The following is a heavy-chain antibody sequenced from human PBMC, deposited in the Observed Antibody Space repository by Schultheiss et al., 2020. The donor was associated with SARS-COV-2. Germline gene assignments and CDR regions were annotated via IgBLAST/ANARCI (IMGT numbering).Heavy chain of an antibody. J-gene: IGHJ6*02. CDR2: IYHSGST. Sequence: SETLSLTCAVSGYSISSGYYWGWIRQPPGKGLEWIGSIYHSGSTYYNPSLKSRVTISVDTSKNQFSLKLSSVTAADTAVYYCARGLDYGDYVYYYYGMDFWGQGTTVTVSS. CDR3: ARGLDYGDYVYYYYGMDF. V-gene: IGHV4-38-2*01. D-gene: IGHD4-17*01. CDR1: GYSISSGYY.